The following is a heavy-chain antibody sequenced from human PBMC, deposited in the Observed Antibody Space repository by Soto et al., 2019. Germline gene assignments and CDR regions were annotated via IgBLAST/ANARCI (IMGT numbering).Heavy chain of an antibody. CDR2: ISYSGST. CDR3: AREASAPGTFREDASDI. V-gene: IGHV4-59*01. D-gene: IGHD1-7*01. CDR1: GASISTYY. Sequence: SETLSLTCTVSGASISTYYWSWIRQPPGKGLEWIGYISYSGSTNYNPSLKSRVTISFDASKNEISLQVRSATAADAATYYCAREASAPGTFREDASDIWGQGTKVTVSS. J-gene: IGHJ3*02.